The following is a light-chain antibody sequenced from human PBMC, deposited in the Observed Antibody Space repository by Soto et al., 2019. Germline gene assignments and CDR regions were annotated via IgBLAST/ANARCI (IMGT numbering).Light chain of an antibody. J-gene: IGLJ1*01. CDR2: EGS. CDR1: SSDVGSYNL. CDR3: CSYSGSSTFEV. V-gene: IGLV2-23*01. Sequence: QSALTQPASVSGSPGQSITISCTGTSSDVGSYNLVSWYQQHPGKAPKLMIYEGSKRPSGVSNRFSGSKSGNTASLTISGLHAEDGADYYCCSYSGSSTFEVFGTGTKLTVL.